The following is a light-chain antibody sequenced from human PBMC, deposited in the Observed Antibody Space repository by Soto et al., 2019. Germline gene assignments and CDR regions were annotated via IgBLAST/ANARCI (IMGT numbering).Light chain of an antibody. V-gene: IGKV3-20*01. CDR2: GAT. CDR3: QLYDCSPVGYT. Sequence: ELVLTQSPCTLSLSPGERVALSCRASQSINRNYFAWYQQKPGQAPSLLIYGATIRAADITERFSGSGSGTGFNLTISSLELEDVAMYYCQLYDCSPVGYTFGRGTKLEMK. CDR1: QSINRNY. J-gene: IGKJ2*01.